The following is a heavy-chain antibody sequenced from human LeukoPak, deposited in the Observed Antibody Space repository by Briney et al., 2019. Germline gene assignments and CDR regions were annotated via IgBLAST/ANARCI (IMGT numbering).Heavy chain of an antibody. J-gene: IGHJ2*01. CDR3: AGVYYSSSYDYWYFDL. V-gene: IGHV4-59*01. Sequence: SETLSLTCTVSGGSISSYYWSWIRQPPGKGLEWIGYIYYSGGTNYNPSLKSRVIISVDTSKNQFSLKLSSVTAADTAVYYCAGVYYSSSYDYWYFDLWGRGTLVTVSS. D-gene: IGHD6-13*01. CDR1: GGSISSYY. CDR2: IYYSGGT.